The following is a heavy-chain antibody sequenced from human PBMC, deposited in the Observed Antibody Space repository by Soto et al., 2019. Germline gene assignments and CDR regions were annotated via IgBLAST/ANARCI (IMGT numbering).Heavy chain of an antibody. Sequence: QVQLQESGPGLVKPSQTLSITCTVSGGSISSGGYYWSWIRQHPGKGLEWIGYIYYSGTTYYTYYNPSLKSRVTISVDTSKNQFSLKLSSVTAADTAVYYCAREPLTWGQGTLVTVSS. CDR1: GGSISSGGYY. CDR3: AREPLT. V-gene: IGHV4-31*03. J-gene: IGHJ4*02. CDR2: IYYSGTTYYT.